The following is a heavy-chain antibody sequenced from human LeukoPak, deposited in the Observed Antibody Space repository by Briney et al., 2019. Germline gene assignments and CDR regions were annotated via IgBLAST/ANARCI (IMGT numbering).Heavy chain of an antibody. Sequence: SETLSLTCTVSGGSISSYYWSWIRQPPGKGLEWIGYIYYSGSTNYNPSLKSRVTISVDTSKNQFSLNLSSVTAADTAVYYCARESGSMRWFDPWGQGTLVTVSS. D-gene: IGHD6-25*01. CDR2: IYYSGST. CDR3: ARESGSMRWFDP. CDR1: GGSISSYY. J-gene: IGHJ5*02. V-gene: IGHV4-59*12.